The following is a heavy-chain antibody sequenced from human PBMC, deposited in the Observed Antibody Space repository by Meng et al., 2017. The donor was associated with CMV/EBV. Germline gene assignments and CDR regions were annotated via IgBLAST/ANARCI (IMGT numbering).Heavy chain of an antibody. J-gene: IGHJ4*02. CDR1: GFTFSSYG. D-gene: IGHD1-7*01. CDR3: AKEGGTGTTHFDY. Sequence: AYGFTFSSYGMHWVRQAPGKGLEWVAVIWYDGSNKYYADSVKGRFTISRDNSKNTLYLQMNSLRAEDTAVYYCAKEGGTGTTHFDYWGQGTLVTVSS. V-gene: IGHV3-33*06. CDR2: IWYDGSNK.